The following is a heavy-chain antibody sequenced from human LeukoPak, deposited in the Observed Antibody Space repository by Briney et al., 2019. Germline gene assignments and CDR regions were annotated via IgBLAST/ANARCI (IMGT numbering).Heavy chain of an antibody. V-gene: IGHV3-48*03. CDR1: GFTFSSYE. Sequence: PRGSLRLSCAASGFTFSSYEMNWVRQAPGKGLEWVSYISSSGSTIYYADSVKGRFTFSRDNAKNSLYLQMSSLRAEDTAVYYCARSYSGSPRNWFDSWGQGTLVTVSS. J-gene: IGHJ5*01. CDR2: ISSSGSTI. CDR3: ARSYSGSPRNWFDS. D-gene: IGHD1-26*01.